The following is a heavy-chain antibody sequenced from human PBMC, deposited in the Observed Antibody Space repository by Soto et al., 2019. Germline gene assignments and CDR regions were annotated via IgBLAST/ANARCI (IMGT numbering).Heavy chain of an antibody. J-gene: IGHJ3*02. CDR3: ASGWRVDAFDI. CDR1: GFTVSSSY. Sequence: EVQLVESGGGLVQPGGSLRLSCAASGFTVSSSYMSYVRQAPGKGLEWVSVIYSGGSTFYADSVKGRFTISRHNSNNTLYLQMNSLRAEDTAVYCCASGWRVDAFDIWGQGTMVTVSS. CDR2: IYSGGST. V-gene: IGHV3-53*04. D-gene: IGHD3-3*01.